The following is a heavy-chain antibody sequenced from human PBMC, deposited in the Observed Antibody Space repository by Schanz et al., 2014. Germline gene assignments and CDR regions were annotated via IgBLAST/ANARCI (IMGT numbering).Heavy chain of an antibody. D-gene: IGHD1-1*01. CDR3: ARYPAQSRCGTRCGEHLQH. CDR1: VFRFADYA. Sequence: YVASVFRFADYAMHWVRQAPGTVLEWVSGMSWNAGSLGYGDSVKGRFTISRDNAKNSLYLQMNSLRAENTGLHYCARYPAQSRCGTRCGEHLQHWGEGAL. CDR2: MSWNAGSL. J-gene: IGHJ1*01. V-gene: IGHV3-9*01.